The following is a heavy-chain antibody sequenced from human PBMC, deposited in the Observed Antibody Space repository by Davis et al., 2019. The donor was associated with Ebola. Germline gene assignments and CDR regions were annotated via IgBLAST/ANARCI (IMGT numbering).Heavy chain of an antibody. D-gene: IGHD3-22*01. Sequence: ASAQVSCKASGYRFTSYYMHWVRQAPGQGLEWMGIINPITGGTSYAQNFQVRVNMTRDTSTSTVYMELSSVRSEDTAVYYCAREGGRYYDSSGYVFDIWGQGTMVKVSS. J-gene: IGHJ3*02. CDR1: GYRFTSYY. V-gene: IGHV1-46*01. CDR2: INPITGGT. CDR3: AREGGRYYDSSGYVFDI.